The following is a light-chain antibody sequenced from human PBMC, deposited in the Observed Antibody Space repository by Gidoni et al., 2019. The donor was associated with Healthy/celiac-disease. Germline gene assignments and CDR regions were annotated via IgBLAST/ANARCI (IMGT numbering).Light chain of an antibody. CDR3: QQYDSLPPT. CDR2: DAS. CDR1: QDISNY. J-gene: IGKJ4*01. V-gene: IGKV1-33*01. Sequence: DIQMTQSPSSLSASVGDRVTITCQASQDISNYLNWYQQKLGKAPKLLIYDASNLETGVPSRFSGSGFGTKFTFTISSLQPEDIATYYCQQYDSLPPTFGGGTKVEIK.